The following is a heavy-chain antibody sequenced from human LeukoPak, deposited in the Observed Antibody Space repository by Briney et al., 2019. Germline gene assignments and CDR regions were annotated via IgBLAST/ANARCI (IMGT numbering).Heavy chain of an antibody. D-gene: IGHD6-19*01. J-gene: IGHJ4*02. CDR1: GGSISTYY. V-gene: IGHV4-59*01. CDR3: ARGRWLVNY. Sequence: SETLSLTCTVSGGSISTYYWSWIRQPVGKGLEWVGYIYYNESTNYNPSVKSRVTISADTSKNQFSLKLRSVTAADTAVYYCARGRWLVNYWGQGTLVTVSS. CDR2: IYYNEST.